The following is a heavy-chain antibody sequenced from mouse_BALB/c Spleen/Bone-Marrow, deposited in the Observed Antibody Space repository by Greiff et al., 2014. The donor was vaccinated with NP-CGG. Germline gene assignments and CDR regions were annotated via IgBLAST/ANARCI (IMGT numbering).Heavy chain of an antibody. V-gene: IGHV3-6*01. D-gene: IGHD1-1*01. J-gene: IGHJ2*01. CDR2: ISYDGSN. CDR1: GYSITSGYY. CDR3: ARVYYHGSSYYFDY. Sequence: EVQLQQSGPGLVKPSQSLSLTCSVTGYSITSGYYWNWIRQFPGNKLEWMGYISYDGSNNYNPSLKNRISITRDTSKNQFFLKLNSVTTEGTATYYCARVYYHGSSYYFDYWGQGTTLTVSS.